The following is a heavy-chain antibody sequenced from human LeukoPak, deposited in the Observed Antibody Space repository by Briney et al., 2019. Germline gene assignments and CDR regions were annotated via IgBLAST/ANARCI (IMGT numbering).Heavy chain of an antibody. CDR1: GYSFSRYW. CDR2: IYPGDSDT. J-gene: IGHJ4*02. D-gene: IGHD6-19*01. CDR3: ASGGIAVADAFDY. Sequence: HGASLKISCKGSGYSFSRYWIGWVRQMPGKGLECMGIIYPGDSDTRYSPSFQGQVTISVDKSINTAFLQWSSLKAPDTAMYYCASGGIAVADAFDYWGQGTLVTVSS. V-gene: IGHV5-51*01.